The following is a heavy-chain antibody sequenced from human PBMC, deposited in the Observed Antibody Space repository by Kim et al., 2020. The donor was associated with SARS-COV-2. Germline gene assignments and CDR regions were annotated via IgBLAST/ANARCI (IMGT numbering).Heavy chain of an antibody. CDR3: AKGSIAAAGRENWFDP. J-gene: IGHJ5*02. D-gene: IGHD6-13*01. CDR1: GFTFSSYG. Sequence: GGSLRLSCAASGFTFSSYGMHWVRQAPGKGLEWVAVISYDGSNKYYADSVKGRFTISRDNSKNTLYLQMNSLRAEDTAVYYCAKGSIAAAGRENWFDPWGQGTLVTVSS. CDR2: ISYDGSNK. V-gene: IGHV3-30*18.